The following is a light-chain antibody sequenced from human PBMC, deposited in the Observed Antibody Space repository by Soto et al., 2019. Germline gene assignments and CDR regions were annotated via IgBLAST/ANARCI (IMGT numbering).Light chain of an antibody. CDR3: QSYDSSLSGYV. J-gene: IGLJ1*01. Sequence: QSALTQPASVSGSPGQSITISCTGTSSDVGAYDYVSWYQQLPGTAPKLLIYGNSNRPSGVPDRFSGSKSGTSASLAITGLQAEDEADYYCQSYDSSLSGYVFGTGTKLTVL. CDR2: GNS. CDR1: SSDVGAYDY. V-gene: IGLV1-40*01.